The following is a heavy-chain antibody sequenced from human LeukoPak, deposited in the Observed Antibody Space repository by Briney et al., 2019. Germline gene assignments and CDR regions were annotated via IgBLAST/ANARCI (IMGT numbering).Heavy chain of an antibody. V-gene: IGHV3-7*01. CDR1: GFTFSSHW. CDR2: IKNDGSEE. CDR3: ARAIRGSAVDTGDR. D-gene: IGHD3-10*01. Sequence: PGGSLRLSCAASGFTFSSHWMRWVRQAPGKGLEGVANIKNDGSEEYYVDSVKGRFTISRDNAKNSLFLQMNSLTVEDTAGYYCARAIRGSAVDTGDRWGQGTLVTVSS. J-gene: IGHJ4*02.